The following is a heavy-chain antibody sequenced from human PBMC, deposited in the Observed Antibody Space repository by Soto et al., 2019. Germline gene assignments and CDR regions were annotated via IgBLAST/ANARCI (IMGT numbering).Heavy chain of an antibody. D-gene: IGHD2-15*01. CDR3: ATEANRQGAVVFEY. CDR2: ILHSGSS. V-gene: IGHV4-61*01. Sequence: SETLSLTCPVSGGSVSSATYFWSWVRQPPGGGLEWIAYILHSGSSMYNPSLKSRVTISLSTSKTQFSLRLTSVTAADTAVYYCATEANRQGAVVFEYWGQGSLVTVSS. CDR1: GGSVSSATYF. J-gene: IGHJ4*02.